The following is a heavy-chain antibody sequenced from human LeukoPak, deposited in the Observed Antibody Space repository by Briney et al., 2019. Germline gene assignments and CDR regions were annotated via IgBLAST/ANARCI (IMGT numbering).Heavy chain of an antibody. CDR2: INPSGGST. CDR3: ARERGLQTSDFDY. CDR1: GYTFTSYY. D-gene: IGHD4-11*01. Sequence: ASVKVSCKASGYTFTSYYMHWVRHAPGHGLEWMGIINPSGGSTSYAQKFQGRVTMTRDMSTSTVYMELSSLRSEDTAVYYCARERGLQTSDFDYWGQGTLVTVSS. V-gene: IGHV1-46*01. J-gene: IGHJ4*02.